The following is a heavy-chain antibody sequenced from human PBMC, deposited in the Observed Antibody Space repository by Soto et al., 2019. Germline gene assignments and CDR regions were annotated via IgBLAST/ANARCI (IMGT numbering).Heavy chain of an antibody. CDR1: GFTFNIYG. CDR3: AKESGPRKPFDF. CDR2: LNGGGDTT. J-gene: IGHJ4*01. Sequence: PGGSLRLSCAASGFTFNIYGMNWVRQAPGKGLEWVSALNGGGDTTFYADSVKGRFTISRDNSKNTLYLQMNSLRAADTAVYYCAKESGPRKPFDFWGQGTLVTVYS. V-gene: IGHV3-23*01.